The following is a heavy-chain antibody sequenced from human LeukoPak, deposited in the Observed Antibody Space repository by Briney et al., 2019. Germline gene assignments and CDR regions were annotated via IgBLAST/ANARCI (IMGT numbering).Heavy chain of an antibody. CDR3: ARDGVQLWF. V-gene: IGHV4-34*01. CDR2: INHSGST. D-gene: IGHD5-18*01. Sequence: SETLSLTCAVYGGSFSGYYWSWIRQPPGKGLEWIGEINHSGSTNYNPSLKSRVTISVDTSKNQFSLKLSSVTAADTAVYYCARDGVQLWFGGQGTLVTVSS. CDR1: GGSFSGYY. J-gene: IGHJ4*02.